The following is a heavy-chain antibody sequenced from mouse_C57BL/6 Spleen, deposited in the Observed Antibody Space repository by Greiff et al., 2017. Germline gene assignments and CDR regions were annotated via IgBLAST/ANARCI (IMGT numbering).Heavy chain of an antibody. CDR1: GFTFNTYA. V-gene: IGHV10-3*01. J-gene: IGHJ1*03. CDR2: IRSKSSNYAT. CDR3: VREYYGSGPYWYFDV. Sequence: EVKLMESGGGLVQPKGSLKLSCAASGFTFNTYAMHWVRQAPGKGLEWVARIRSKSSNYATYYADSVKDRFPLSRDDSQSMLYLQMNNLKTEDTAMYDCVREYYGSGPYWYFDVWGTGTTVTVSS. D-gene: IGHD1-1*01.